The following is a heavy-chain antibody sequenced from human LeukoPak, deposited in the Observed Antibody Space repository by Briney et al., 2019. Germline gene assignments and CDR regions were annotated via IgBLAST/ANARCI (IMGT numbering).Heavy chain of an antibody. V-gene: IGHV3-23*01. CDR2: ISGSGGST. CDR3: AKDPTYYYDSSGYLSNWFDP. CDR1: GFTFSSYG. J-gene: IGHJ5*02. Sequence: GGSLRLSCAASGFTFSSYGMSWVRQAPGKGLEWVSAISGSGGSTYYADSVKGRFTISRDNSKNTLYLQMNSLRAEDTAVYYCAKDPTYYYDSSGYLSNWFDPWGQGTLVTVSS. D-gene: IGHD3-22*01.